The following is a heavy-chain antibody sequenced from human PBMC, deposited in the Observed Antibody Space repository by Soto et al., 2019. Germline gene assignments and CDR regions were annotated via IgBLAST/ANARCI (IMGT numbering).Heavy chain of an antibody. D-gene: IGHD1-20*01. Sequence: LSLTCTVSGGSISSYYWSWIRQPPGKGLEWIGYIYYSGSTNYNPSLKSRVTISVDTSKNQFSLKLSSVTAADTAVYYCARHRYNWNYVDYWGQGTLVTVSS. CDR1: GGSISSYY. J-gene: IGHJ4*02. CDR2: IYYSGST. CDR3: ARHRYNWNYVDY. V-gene: IGHV4-59*08.